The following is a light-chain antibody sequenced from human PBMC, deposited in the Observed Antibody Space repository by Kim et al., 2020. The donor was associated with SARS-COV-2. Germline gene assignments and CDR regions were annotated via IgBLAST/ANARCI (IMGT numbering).Light chain of an antibody. CDR1: SMGVQY. V-gene: IGLV3-1*01. J-gene: IGLJ3*02. CDR2: QDV. Sequence: VSPGQTATLTCSVDSMGVQYASWYPQKPGQSPLLVIYQDVKRPSALPARFSCSSSGGTATLTISGTQAIDEAGYYCLAWDNNACVFGRGTKLTVL. CDR3: LAWDNNACV.